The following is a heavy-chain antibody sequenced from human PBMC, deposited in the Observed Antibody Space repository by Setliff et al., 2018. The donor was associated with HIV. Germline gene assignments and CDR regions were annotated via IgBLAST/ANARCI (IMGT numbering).Heavy chain of an antibody. J-gene: IGHJ4*02. CDR2: VYHTGST. D-gene: IGHD2-2*01. CDR3: ARHAAGPDGPFDY. V-gene: IGHV4-38-2*01. CDR1: GYSMSSGYY. Sequence: PSETLSLTCGVSGYSMSSGYYWGWIRQPPGKGLEWIGNVYHTGSTYYNPSLKSRVTISVDTSKNRFSLKLNSVIAADTAVYYCARHAAGPDGPFDYWGQGTQVTVSS.